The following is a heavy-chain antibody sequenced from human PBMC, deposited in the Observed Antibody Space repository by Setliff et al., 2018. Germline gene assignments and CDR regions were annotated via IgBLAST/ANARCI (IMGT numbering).Heavy chain of an antibody. V-gene: IGHV1-69*05. Sequence: ASVKVSCKASGGTFSSYAISWVRQAPGQGLEWMGGIIPMFGTPAYAQKFQGRVTMTRDTSTSTVYMELSSLRTEDTAVYYCARGYYDSYARYYVVGDYWGQGTPVTVSS. D-gene: IGHD3-22*01. J-gene: IGHJ4*02. CDR3: ARGYYDSYARYYVVGDY. CDR1: GGTFSSYA. CDR2: IIPMFGTP.